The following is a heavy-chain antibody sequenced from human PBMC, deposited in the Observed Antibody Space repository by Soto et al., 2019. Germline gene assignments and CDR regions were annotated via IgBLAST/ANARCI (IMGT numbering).Heavy chain of an antibody. CDR3: AKHPPEYYDILTVVTHLDY. CDR1: GFTFSSYV. Sequence: GGSLRLSCAASGFTFSSYVMSWVRQAPGKGLEWVSAISGGGGSTYYADSGKGRFTISRDNSKNTLYLQMNSLRAEDTAVYYCAKHPPEYYDILTVVTHLDYWGQGTLVTVSS. V-gene: IGHV3-23*01. D-gene: IGHD3-9*01. CDR2: ISGGGGST. J-gene: IGHJ4*02.